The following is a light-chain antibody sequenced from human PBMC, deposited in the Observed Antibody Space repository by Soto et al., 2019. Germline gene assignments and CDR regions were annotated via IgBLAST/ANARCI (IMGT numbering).Light chain of an antibody. J-gene: IGKJ2*01. V-gene: IGKV1-33*01. CDR1: QDISNY. Sequence: DIQMTQSPSSLSASVGDRVTITCQASQDISNYLNWYQQKPRKAPKLLIYDASNLETGVPSRFSGSGSGTDFTFTISSLQPEDIATYYCQQYDNRPYTFGQGTKLEIK. CDR3: QQYDNRPYT. CDR2: DAS.